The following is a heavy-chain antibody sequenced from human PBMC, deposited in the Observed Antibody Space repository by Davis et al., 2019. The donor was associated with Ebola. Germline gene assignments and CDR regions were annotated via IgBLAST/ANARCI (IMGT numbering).Heavy chain of an antibody. CDR2: IFYSGSSSHSGST. D-gene: IGHD6-25*01. CDR3: ARDSSGSPYSGLDV. Sequence: SETLSLTCTVSGGSISDYYWSWIRQSPGKGLEWIGNIFYSGSSSHSGSTNYHSSLKSRIFISVDTSKNQFSLKLNSVTAADTAVYYCARDSSGSPYSGLDVWGQGTTVTVSS. J-gene: IGHJ6*02. CDR1: GGSISDYY. V-gene: IGHV4-59*12.